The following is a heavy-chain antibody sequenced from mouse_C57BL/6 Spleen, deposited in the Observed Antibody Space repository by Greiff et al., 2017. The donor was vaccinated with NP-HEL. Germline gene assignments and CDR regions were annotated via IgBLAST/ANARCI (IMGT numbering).Heavy chain of an antibody. CDR1: GYTFTSYW. V-gene: IGHV1-72*01. CDR3: ARDYGSIYAMDY. CDR2: IDPNSGGT. J-gene: IGHJ4*01. Sequence: QVHVKQSGAELVKPGASVKLSCKASGYTFTSYWMHWVKQRPGRGLEWIGRIDPNSGGTKYNEKFKSKATLTVDKPSSTAYMQLSSLTSEDSAVYYCARDYGSIYAMDYWGQGTSVTVSS. D-gene: IGHD1-1*01.